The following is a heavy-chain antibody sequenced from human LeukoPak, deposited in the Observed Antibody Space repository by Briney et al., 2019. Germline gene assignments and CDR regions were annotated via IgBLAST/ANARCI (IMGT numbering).Heavy chain of an antibody. J-gene: IGHJ3*02. Sequence: ASVKVSCKASGYTFTGYYMHWVRQAPGQGLEWMGWINLNSGGTNYAQKFQGRVTMTRDTSISTAYMELSRLRSDDMAVYYCARDEASSKANAFDIWGQGTMVIVSS. V-gene: IGHV1-2*02. CDR1: GYTFTGYY. CDR3: ARDEASSKANAFDI. CDR2: INLNSGGT. D-gene: IGHD6-6*01.